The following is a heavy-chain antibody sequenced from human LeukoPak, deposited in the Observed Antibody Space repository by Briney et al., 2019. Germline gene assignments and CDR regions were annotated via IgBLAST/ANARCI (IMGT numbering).Heavy chain of an antibody. J-gene: IGHJ5*02. D-gene: IGHD7-27*01. Sequence: SETLSLTWAVYGGSFSGYYWSWIRQPPEKGLEWIGEINHSGSTNYNPSLKSRVTISVDTSKNQFSLKLSSVTAADTAVYYCARPGPNWFDPWGQGTLVTVSS. CDR3: ARPGPNWFDP. CDR2: INHSGST. V-gene: IGHV4-34*01. CDR1: GGSFSGYY.